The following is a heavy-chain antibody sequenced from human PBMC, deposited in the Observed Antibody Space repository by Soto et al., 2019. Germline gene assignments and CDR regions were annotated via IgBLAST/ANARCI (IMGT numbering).Heavy chain of an antibody. CDR3: TWIGRSGDYYYYMDV. V-gene: IGHV3-15*01. CDR2: IKSKTGGRTV. CDR1: GFSFTYAW. J-gene: IGHJ6*03. Sequence: EVQLVESGGGLVKPGGSLRLSCAASGFSFTYAWMSWVRQAPGKGLEWVGRIKSKTGGRTVDYAAPVKDRFTISRDDSKDTLFLQINSLKTEDTAVYYCTWIGRSGDYYYYMDVWGKGTAVTVSS. D-gene: IGHD2-2*03.